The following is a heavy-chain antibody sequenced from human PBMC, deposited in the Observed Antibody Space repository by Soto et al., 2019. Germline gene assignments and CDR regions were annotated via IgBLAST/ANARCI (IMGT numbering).Heavy chain of an antibody. J-gene: IGHJ3*02. D-gene: IGHD3-9*01. CDR1: GYTFTSYY. Sequence: DSVKVSCKASGYTFTSYYMHWVRQAPGQGLEWMGIINPSGGSTSYAQKFQGRVTMTRDTSTSTVYMELSSLRSEDTAVYYCARGADVLRYFDWLLTVDAFDIWGQGTMVTVSS. V-gene: IGHV1-46*03. CDR2: INPSGGST. CDR3: ARGADVLRYFDWLLTVDAFDI.